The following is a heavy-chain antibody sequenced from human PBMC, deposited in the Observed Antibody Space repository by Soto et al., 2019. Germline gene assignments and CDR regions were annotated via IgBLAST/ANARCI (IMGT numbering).Heavy chain of an antibody. V-gene: IGHV3-53*01. J-gene: IGHJ3*01. CDR2: IYSGGST. CDR3: AKSGGNGWFADACDV. CDR1: GFIVSSYY. Sequence: EVQLVESGGGLIQPGGSLRLSCAGSGFIVSSYYMSWVRQAPGKGLEWISVIYSGGSTYYADSVKGRFTISRDNSENTLYLQLNSLRAEDTDVYYCAKSGGNGWFADACDVWGQGTMVTVSS. D-gene: IGHD6-19*01.